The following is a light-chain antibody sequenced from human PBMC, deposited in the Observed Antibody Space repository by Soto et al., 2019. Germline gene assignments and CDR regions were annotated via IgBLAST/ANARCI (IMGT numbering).Light chain of an antibody. CDR3: QQYGSIPWT. CDR1: QSVSNNY. CDR2: GAS. J-gene: IGKJ1*01. V-gene: IGKV3-20*01. Sequence: EIVMTQTPATLSVSPGERATLSCRASQSVSNNYLAWYQQKPGQAPRLLIYGASSRATGIPDRFSGSGSGTDFTLTISRLEPEDFAVYYCQQYGSIPWTFGQGTKVDI.